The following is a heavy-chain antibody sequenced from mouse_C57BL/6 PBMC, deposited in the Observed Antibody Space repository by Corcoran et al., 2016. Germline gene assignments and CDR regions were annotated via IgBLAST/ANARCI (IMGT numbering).Heavy chain of an antibody. CDR2: INPNNGGT. D-gene: IGHD1-1*01. J-gene: IGHJ1*03. Sequence: EVQLQQSGPELVKPGASVKIPCKASGYTFTDYNMDWVKQSHGKSLEWIGDINPNNGGTIYNQKFKGKATLTVDKSSSTAYMELRSLTSEDTAVYYCARGFITTVVGYFDVWGTGTTVTVSS. CDR3: ARGFITTVVGYFDV. CDR1: GYTFTDYN. V-gene: IGHV1-18*01.